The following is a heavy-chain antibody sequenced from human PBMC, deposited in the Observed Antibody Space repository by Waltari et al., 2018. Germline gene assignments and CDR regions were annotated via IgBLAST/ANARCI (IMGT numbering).Heavy chain of an antibody. V-gene: IGHV1-2*02. D-gene: IGHD3-22*01. CDR2: INPNSGCA. J-gene: IGHJ3*02. CDR3: ARGDSSGYDAFDI. CDR1: GYTFTGYH. Sequence: QVQLVQSGAEVMQPGASVKVSCKASGYTFTGYHMHWLRQAPGQGLEWMGWINPNSGCADYAQKLQGRVTMTRDTSISTAYMELSRLRSDDTAVYYCARGDSSGYDAFDIWGQGTVVTVSS.